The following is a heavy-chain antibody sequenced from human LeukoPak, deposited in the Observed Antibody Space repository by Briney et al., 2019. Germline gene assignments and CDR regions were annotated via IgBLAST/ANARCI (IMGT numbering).Heavy chain of an antibody. CDR2: ISSSGSTI. Sequence: GGSLRLSCAGSGFTFRDYYMAWIRQAPGKGLEWVSYISSSGSTIYYADSVKGRFTISRDNAKNSLYLQMNSLRAEDTAVYYCASNYYDSSGFIWGQGTMVTVSS. D-gene: IGHD3-22*01. V-gene: IGHV3-11*01. CDR3: ASNYYDSSGFI. CDR1: GFTFRDYY. J-gene: IGHJ3*02.